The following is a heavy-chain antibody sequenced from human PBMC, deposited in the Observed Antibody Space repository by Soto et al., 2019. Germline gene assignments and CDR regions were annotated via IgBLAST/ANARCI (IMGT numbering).Heavy chain of an antibody. D-gene: IGHD2-21*01. CDR3: AHFPSTVVVFDY. V-gene: IGHV2-5*02. CDR1: GFSLSTSGVG. CDR2: IYWDDDK. J-gene: IGHJ4*02. Sequence: SGPTLVNPTQTLTLTCSFSGFSLSTSGVGVGWIRQPPGKALEWLALIYWDDDKRYSPSLKSRLTITKDTSKNQVVLTMTNMEPVDTATYYCAHFPSTVVVFDYWGQGTLVTVSS.